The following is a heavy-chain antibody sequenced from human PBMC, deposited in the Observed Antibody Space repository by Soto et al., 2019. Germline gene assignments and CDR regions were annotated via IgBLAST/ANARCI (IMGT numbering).Heavy chain of an antibody. Sequence: SETLSLTCTVSGASVSTGAYYWGWVRQRPGKGLEWVGYIYESGYTYYNTSLKSRLTISLDRSNNQFSLGLTSVTAADTAVYYCVRALRHTAMVYPWLDPCGEGTLVTV. V-gene: IGHV4-31*03. D-gene: IGHD5-18*01. J-gene: IGHJ5*02. CDR2: IYESGYT. CDR1: GASVSTGAYY. CDR3: VRALRHTAMVYPWLDP.